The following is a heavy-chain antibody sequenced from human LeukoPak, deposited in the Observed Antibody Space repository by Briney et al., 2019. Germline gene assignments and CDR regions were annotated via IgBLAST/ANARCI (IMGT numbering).Heavy chain of an antibody. CDR3: ARGAVTTHASWFDP. Sequence: SETLSLTCAGYGVSFSGYYWSWIRQPPGKGLEWIGEINHSGSTNYNPSLKSRVTMSLDTSKNELSMRLTSLTAADTAVYYCARGAVTTHASWFDPWGQGTLVTVSS. D-gene: IGHD4-11*01. V-gene: IGHV4-34*01. J-gene: IGHJ5*02. CDR2: INHSGST. CDR1: GVSFSGYY.